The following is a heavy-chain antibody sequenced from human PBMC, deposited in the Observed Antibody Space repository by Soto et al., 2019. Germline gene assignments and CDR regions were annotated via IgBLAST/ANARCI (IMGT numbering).Heavy chain of an antibody. D-gene: IGHD6-6*01. CDR2: ISSSSYI. Sequence: GGSLRLSCAASGFTFSSYSMNWVRQAPGKGLEWVSSISSSSYIYYADSVKGRFTISRDNAKNSLYLQMNSLRAEDTAVYYCARVSGSSSVDYWGQGTLVTVSS. CDR3: ARVSGSSSVDY. J-gene: IGHJ4*02. CDR1: GFTFSSYS. V-gene: IGHV3-21*01.